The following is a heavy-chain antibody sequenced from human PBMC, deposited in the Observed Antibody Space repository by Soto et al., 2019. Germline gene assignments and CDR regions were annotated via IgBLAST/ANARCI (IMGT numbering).Heavy chain of an antibody. Sequence: GESLKISCKGSGYSFTSYWIGWVRQMPGKGLEWMGIIYPGDSDTRYSPSFQGQVTISADKSISTAYLQWSSLKASDTAMYYCARLPGLGYSSSWYGGYYFDYWGQGTLVTVSS. CDR3: ARLPGLGYSSSWYGGYYFDY. J-gene: IGHJ4*02. CDR2: IYPGDSDT. CDR1: GYSFTSYW. V-gene: IGHV5-51*01. D-gene: IGHD6-13*01.